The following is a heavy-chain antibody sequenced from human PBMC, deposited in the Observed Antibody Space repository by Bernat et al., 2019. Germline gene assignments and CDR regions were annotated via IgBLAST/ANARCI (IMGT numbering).Heavy chain of an antibody. D-gene: IGHD6-6*01. CDR2: INHSGST. Sequence: QVQLQQWGAGLLKPSETLSLTCAVYGGSFSGYYWSWIRQPPGKGLEWIGEINHSGSTNYNPSLKSRVTISVNTAKDQFSLELSSVTAADTAVYYCARGVPPPYSRSLFAYWGQGTLVTVSS. J-gene: IGHJ4*02. CDR1: GGSFSGYY. CDR3: ARGVPPPYSRSLFAY. V-gene: IGHV4-34*01.